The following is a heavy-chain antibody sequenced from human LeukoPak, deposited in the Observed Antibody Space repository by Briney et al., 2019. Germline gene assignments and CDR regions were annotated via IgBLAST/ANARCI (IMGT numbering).Heavy chain of an antibody. CDR3: AKDSRGYSYGYTLDY. V-gene: IGHV3-30*18. Sequence: PGGSLRLSCAASGFTFSSYGIHWVRQAPGKGLEWVAVISYDGSNKYYADSVKGRFTISRDNSKNTLYLQMNSLRAEDTAVYYCAKDSRGYSYGYTLDYWGQGTLVTVSS. CDR1: GFTFSSYG. D-gene: IGHD5-18*01. CDR2: ISYDGSNK. J-gene: IGHJ4*02.